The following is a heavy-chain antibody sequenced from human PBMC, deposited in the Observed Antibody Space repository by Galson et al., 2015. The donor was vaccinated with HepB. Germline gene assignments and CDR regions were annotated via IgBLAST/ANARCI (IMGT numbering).Heavy chain of an antibody. D-gene: IGHD6-19*01. V-gene: IGHV3-23*01. CDR1: GFTFSYYA. J-gene: IGHJ4*02. CDR3: AKVFPEKTDGWYRQALYYFDS. Sequence: SLRLSCAASGFTFSYYAMSLVRQAPGKGLEWVSAITPSGDNTFSADSMKGRFIISRDNSQNTLFLQLNSLRADDTAIYFCAKVFPEKTDGWYRQALYYFDSWGQGTRVTVSS. CDR2: ITPSGDNT.